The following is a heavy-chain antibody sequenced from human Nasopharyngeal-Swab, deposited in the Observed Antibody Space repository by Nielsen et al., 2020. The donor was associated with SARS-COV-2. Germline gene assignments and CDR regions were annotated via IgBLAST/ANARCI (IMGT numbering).Heavy chain of an antibody. CDR3: ARGEVYYYDSSGYLNYFGY. J-gene: IGHJ4*02. Sequence: WIRQPPGKGLEWVAVISYDGSNKYYADSVKGRSTISRDNSKNTLYLQMNSLRAEDTAVYYCARGEVYYYDSSGYLNYFGYWGQGTRVTVSS. V-gene: IGHV3-30-3*01. CDR2: ISYDGSNK. D-gene: IGHD3-22*01.